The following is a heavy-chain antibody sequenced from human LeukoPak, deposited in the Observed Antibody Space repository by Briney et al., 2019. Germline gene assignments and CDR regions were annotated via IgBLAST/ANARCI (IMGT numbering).Heavy chain of an antibody. CDR2: ISKDGSYE. D-gene: IGHD4-23*01. J-gene: IGHJ4*02. CDR1: GFTFTKYA. V-gene: IGHV3-30*03. CDR3: AIYADYGGSRPLDY. Sequence: AGTSLRLSCAASGFTFTKYAVHWVRQAPGKWLEWVALISKDGSYEDYIDSVKGRFTISRDNSKNTVSLQMNTLRGEDTGVYYCAIYADYGGSRPLDYWGQGTLVTVSS.